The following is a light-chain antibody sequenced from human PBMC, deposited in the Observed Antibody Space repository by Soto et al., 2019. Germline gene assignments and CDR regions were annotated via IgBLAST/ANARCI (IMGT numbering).Light chain of an antibody. V-gene: IGKV1-9*01. Sequence: DIQLTQSPSFLSASVGDRVTITCRASQGISSYLAWYQQKPGKAPKLLIYAASTLHSGVPSRFSVGGSGTEFALTISSLQPEDFATYYCQHLITYPLTFGGGTEVEIK. J-gene: IGKJ4*01. CDR3: QHLITYPLT. CDR2: AAS. CDR1: QGISSY.